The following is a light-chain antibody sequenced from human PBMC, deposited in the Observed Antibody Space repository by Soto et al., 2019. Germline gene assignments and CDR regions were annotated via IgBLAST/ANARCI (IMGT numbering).Light chain of an antibody. CDR2: GAS. V-gene: IGKV3-15*01. CDR3: QQYNSWPYT. Sequence: EIVMTQSPDTLSVSPGERATLSCRASQSVSSNLAWYQQKPGQAPRLLIYGASTRATGFPARFSGSGSGTEFTLTISSLQSEDFAVYYCQQYNSWPYTFGQGTKVEIK. CDR1: QSVSSN. J-gene: IGKJ2*01.